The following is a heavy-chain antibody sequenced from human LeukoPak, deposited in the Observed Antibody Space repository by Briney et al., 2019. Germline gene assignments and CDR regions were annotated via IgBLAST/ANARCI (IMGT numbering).Heavy chain of an antibody. V-gene: IGHV3-23*01. D-gene: IGHD1-26*01. CDR2: IGGSGGST. CDR1: GFTFSSYA. J-gene: IGHJ4*02. CDR3: AKSPSGSPYYFDY. Sequence: GGSLRLSCAASGFTFSSYAMSWVRQAPGKGLEWVSAIGGSGGSTYYADSVKGRFTVSRDNSKNTLYLQMNSLRAEDTAVYYCAKSPSGSPYYFDYWGQGALVTVSS.